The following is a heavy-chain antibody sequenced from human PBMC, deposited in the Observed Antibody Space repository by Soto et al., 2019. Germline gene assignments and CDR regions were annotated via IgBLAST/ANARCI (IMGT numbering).Heavy chain of an antibody. CDR2: INHSGST. CDR3: ARGSMVRGSPRPFDY. D-gene: IGHD3-10*01. CDR1: GGSFSGYY. Sequence: SETLSLTCAVYGGSFSGYYWSWIRQPPGKGLEWIGEINHSGSTNYNPSLKSRVTISVDTSKNQFSLKLSSVTAADTAAYYCARGSMVRGSPRPFDYWGQGTLVTVSS. J-gene: IGHJ4*02. V-gene: IGHV4-34*01.